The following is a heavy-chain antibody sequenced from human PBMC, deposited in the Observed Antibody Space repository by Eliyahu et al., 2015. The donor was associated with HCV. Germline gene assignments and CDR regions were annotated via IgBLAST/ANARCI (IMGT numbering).Heavy chain of an antibody. V-gene: IGHV3-53*04. CDR2: IYRGGST. Sequence: EVQLVESGGGLVQPGGSLRLSCAASGFTVSSNYMSWVRQAPGKGLEWVSIIYRGGSTYYADSVKGRFTISKDNSKNTVYFQMNSLRAEDTAVYYCARGEEVTSLDYWGQGTLVTVSS. D-gene: IGHD2-21*02. J-gene: IGHJ4*02. CDR3: ARGEEVTSLDY. CDR1: GFTVSSNY.